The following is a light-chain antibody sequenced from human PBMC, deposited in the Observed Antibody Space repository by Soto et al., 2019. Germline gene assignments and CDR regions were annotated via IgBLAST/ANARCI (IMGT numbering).Light chain of an antibody. CDR2: RVI. CDR1: SSDIGRYDY. Sequence: QSALTQPASVSGSPGQSITISCTGTSSDIGRYDYVSWYQQFPGKAPKLMIYRVINRPSGVSDRFSGSKSGNSASLSISGLQREDEASYFCGSDTSATTWVFGGGTQLTVL. J-gene: IGLJ3*02. V-gene: IGLV2-14*03. CDR3: GSDTSATTWV.